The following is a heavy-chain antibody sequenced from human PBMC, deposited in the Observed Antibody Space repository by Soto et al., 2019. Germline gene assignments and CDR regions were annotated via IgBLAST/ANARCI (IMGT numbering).Heavy chain of an antibody. CDR3: TKGVVVITSYFQH. V-gene: IGHV3-30*18. Sequence: HGGSPRLCCAACGFSVCTYGMHGVRQDPGKGLEWVAVISYDESNKYYADSVKGRFTISRDNSKNTLYLQMNSLRAEDTAVYYCTKGVVVITSYFQHWGQGTLVTVSS. J-gene: IGHJ1*01. D-gene: IGHD3-22*01. CDR1: GFSVCTYG. CDR2: ISYDESNK.